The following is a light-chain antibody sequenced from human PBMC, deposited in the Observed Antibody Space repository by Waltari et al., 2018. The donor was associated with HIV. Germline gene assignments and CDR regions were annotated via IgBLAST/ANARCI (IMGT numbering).Light chain of an antibody. V-gene: IGLV10-54*01. J-gene: IGLJ3*02. CDR2: RNN. CDR1: SNNAGYQG. Sequence: QAGLTQPPSMSTGLGQTATLTCTGHSNNAGYQGVAWGQHRRGHPPQLLSHRNNNRPSGISDRFSAFRSGDTGFLTISGLQSQDEADYFCCAWDSSLNGWIFGGGTHLT. CDR3: CAWDSSLNGWI.